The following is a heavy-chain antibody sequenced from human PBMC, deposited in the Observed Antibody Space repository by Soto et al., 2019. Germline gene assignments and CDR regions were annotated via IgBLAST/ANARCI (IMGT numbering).Heavy chain of an antibody. V-gene: IGHV4-34*01. CDR2: INHSGST. CDR1: GGSFSGYY. Sequence: SETLSLTCAVYGGSFSGYYWSWIRQPPGKGLEWIGEINHSGSTNYNPSLKSRVTISVDTSKNQFSLKLSSVTAADTAVYYCARGRYCSSTSCYQNWFDPWGQGTLVTVSS. CDR3: ARGRYCSSTSCYQNWFDP. J-gene: IGHJ5*02. D-gene: IGHD2-2*01.